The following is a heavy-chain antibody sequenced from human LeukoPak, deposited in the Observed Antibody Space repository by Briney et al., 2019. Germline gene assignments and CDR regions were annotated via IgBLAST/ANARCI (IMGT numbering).Heavy chain of an antibody. CDR2: INHSGGT. CDR1: GGSFSGYY. J-gene: IGHJ4*02. D-gene: IGHD1-1*01. Sequence: PSETLSLTCAVYGGSFSGYYWSWIRQPPGKGLEWIGEINHSGGTNYNPSLKSRVTISVDTSKNQFSLKLSSVTAADTAVYYCARESTGTNRVNDYWGQGTLVTVSS. CDR3: ARESTGTNRVNDY. V-gene: IGHV4-34*01.